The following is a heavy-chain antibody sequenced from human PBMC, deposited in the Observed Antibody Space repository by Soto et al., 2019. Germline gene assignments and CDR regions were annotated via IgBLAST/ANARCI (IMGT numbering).Heavy chain of an antibody. CDR1: GFSLSTSGMC. CDR2: IGWDDEK. Sequence: ECGPPLVNPTQTLTLTCTLSGFSLSTSGMCVSWIRQPPGKALEWLALIGWDDEKYYSTSLKTRLTISKDTSKTQVVLTMTNMDPVDTATYYCARIRTVVRGVISSQGYYYYGMDVWGQGTTVTVSS. J-gene: IGHJ6*02. CDR3: ARIRTVVRGVISSQGYYYYGMDV. D-gene: IGHD3-10*01. V-gene: IGHV2-70*01.